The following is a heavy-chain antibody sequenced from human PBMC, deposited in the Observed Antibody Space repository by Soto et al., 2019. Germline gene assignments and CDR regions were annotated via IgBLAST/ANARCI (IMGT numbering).Heavy chain of an antibody. V-gene: IGHV4-39*01. D-gene: IGHD2-21*01. CDR3: ARLPVVVIALGYFYP. CDR1: GDSISSSYY. Sequence: QLQLQESGPGLVKPSETLSLTCTVSGDSISSSYYWGWVRQPPGKGLECIGAVYYTGFTYYNPSLKSRLTISLDTSKNQFSLRLSSVTAADTAIYYCARLPVVVIALGYFYPWGPGTLVTVSS. J-gene: IGHJ5*02. CDR2: VYYTGFT.